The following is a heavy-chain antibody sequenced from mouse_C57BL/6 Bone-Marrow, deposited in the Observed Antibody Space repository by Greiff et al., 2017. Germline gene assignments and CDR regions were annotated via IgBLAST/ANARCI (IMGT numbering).Heavy chain of an antibody. V-gene: IGHV5-6*01. Sequence: EVQRVESGGDLVKPGGSLKLSCAASGFTFSSYGMSWVRQTPDKRLEWVATSSSGGSYTYYPDSVKGRFTISRDNAKNTLYLQMSSLKSEDTAMYYFARRGVWLGFAYWGQGTLVTVSA. CDR3: ARRGVWLGFAY. J-gene: IGHJ3*01. D-gene: IGHD2-10*02. CDR2: SSSGGSYT. CDR1: GFTFSSYG.